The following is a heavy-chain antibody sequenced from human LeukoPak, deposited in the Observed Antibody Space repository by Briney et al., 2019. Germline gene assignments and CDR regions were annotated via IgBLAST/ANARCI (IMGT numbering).Heavy chain of an antibody. D-gene: IGHD3-22*01. Sequence: SETLSLTCTVSGGSFSSYYWSWIRQPPGKELEWIGYIYYTGSTNYNPSLMSRVTISADTSKNQFSLKLSSVTAADTAVYYCARSSVPYYYYNYYMDVWGKGTTVTVSS. V-gene: IGHV4-59*01. CDR1: GGSFSSYY. J-gene: IGHJ6*03. CDR2: IYYTGST. CDR3: ARSSVPYYYYNYYMDV.